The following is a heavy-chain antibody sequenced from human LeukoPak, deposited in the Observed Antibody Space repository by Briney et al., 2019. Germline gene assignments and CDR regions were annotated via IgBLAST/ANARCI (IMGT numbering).Heavy chain of an antibody. Sequence: SETLSLTCAVYGGSFSGYYWSWIRQPPGKGLEWIGEINHSGGTNYNPSLKSRVTISVDTSKNQFSLKLSSVTAADTAVYYCARGLRFFEWLSYYYYGMDVWGQGTTVTVSS. D-gene: IGHD3-3*01. V-gene: IGHV4-34*01. CDR3: ARGLRFFEWLSYYYYGMDV. CDR1: GGSFSGYY. J-gene: IGHJ6*02. CDR2: INHSGGT.